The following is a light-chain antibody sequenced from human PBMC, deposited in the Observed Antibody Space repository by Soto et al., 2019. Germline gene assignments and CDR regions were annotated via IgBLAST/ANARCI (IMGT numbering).Light chain of an antibody. CDR3: QQRSNWQT. J-gene: IGKJ1*01. CDR1: QSVSSY. Sequence: EIVLTQSPATLSLSPGERATLSCRASQSVSSYLAWYQQKPGQAPRLLIYDASNRATGIPARFSGSGSGTDFTLTIISLEPEDFAVYYCQQRSNWQTFGQGTKVEIK. V-gene: IGKV3-11*01. CDR2: DAS.